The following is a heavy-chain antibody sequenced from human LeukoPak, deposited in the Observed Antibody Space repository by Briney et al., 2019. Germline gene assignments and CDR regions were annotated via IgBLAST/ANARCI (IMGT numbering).Heavy chain of an antibody. CDR1: GGSISSGGYY. Sequence: SQTLSLTCTVSGGSISSGGYYWSWIRQHPGKGLEWIGYIYYSGSTYYNPSLKSRVTISVDTSKNQFSLKLSSVTAADTAVYYCARGNITIFGVVPNWFDPWGQGTLVTVSS. CDR3: ARGNITIFGVVPNWFDP. V-gene: IGHV4-31*03. D-gene: IGHD3-3*01. J-gene: IGHJ5*02. CDR2: IYYSGST.